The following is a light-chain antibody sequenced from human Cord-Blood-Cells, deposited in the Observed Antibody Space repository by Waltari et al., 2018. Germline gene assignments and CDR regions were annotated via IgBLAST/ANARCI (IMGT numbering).Light chain of an antibody. J-gene: IGLJ1*01. CDR1: SSDVGGYNY. CDR3: SSYTSSSTYV. CDR2: DVS. Sequence: QSALTQPASVSGSPGQSITTPCTGTSSDVGGYNYFSWYQQHPGKAPKLMIYDVSKRPSGVSNRFSGSKSGNTASLTISGLQAEDEADYYCSSYTSSSTYVFGTGTKVTVL. V-gene: IGLV2-14*01.